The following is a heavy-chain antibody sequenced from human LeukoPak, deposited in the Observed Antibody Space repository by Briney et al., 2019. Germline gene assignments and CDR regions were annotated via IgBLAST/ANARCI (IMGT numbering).Heavy chain of an antibody. J-gene: IGHJ5*02. CDR3: AGVPAALSPSADNWFDP. V-gene: IGHV4-59*08. CDR1: GGSISSYF. CDR2: IYYSGST. D-gene: IGHD2-2*01. Sequence: SETLSLTCTVSGGSISSYFWTWTRQPPGKGLEWIGYIYYSGSTYYNPSLKSRVTISVDTSKNQFSLKLSSVTAADTAVYYCAGVPAALSPSADNWFDPWGQGTLVTVSS.